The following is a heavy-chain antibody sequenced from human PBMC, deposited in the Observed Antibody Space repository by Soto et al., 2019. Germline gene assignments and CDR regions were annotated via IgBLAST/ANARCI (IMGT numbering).Heavy chain of an antibody. J-gene: IGHJ4*02. Sequence: GASVKVSCKASGYAFITYYIHWVRQAPGQGLEWVGVVNPNGGSTIYAQKFQGRVTMTEDTSTDTAYMELSSLRSEDTAVYYCATDRRGIRGRFDYWGQGTLVTVSS. V-gene: IGHV1-46*01. D-gene: IGHD5-18*01. CDR3: ATDRRGIRGRFDY. CDR2: VNPNGGST. CDR1: GYAFITYY.